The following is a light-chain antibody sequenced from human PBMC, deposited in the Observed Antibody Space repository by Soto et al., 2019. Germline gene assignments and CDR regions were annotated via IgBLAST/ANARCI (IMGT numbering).Light chain of an antibody. CDR3: QQRINWPFT. V-gene: IGKV3-11*01. Sequence: EIVLTQSPATLSLSPGERATLSCRASQSVSSYLAWYQQKPGQAPRLLIYDASNRATAIPARFSGSGSGTDFTLTISSLEPEDFAVYYCQQRINWPFTFCPGNKGDI. CDR2: DAS. J-gene: IGKJ3*01. CDR1: QSVSSY.